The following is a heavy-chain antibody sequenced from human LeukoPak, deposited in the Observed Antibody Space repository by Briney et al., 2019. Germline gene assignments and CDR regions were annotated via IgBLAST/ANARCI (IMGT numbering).Heavy chain of an antibody. J-gene: IGHJ4*02. D-gene: IGHD6-6*01. Sequence: GGSLRLSCAASGFTFSSYSMNWVRQAPGKGLEWVSSISSSSSYIYYADSVKGRFTISRDNAKNSLYLQMNSLRAEDTAVYYCARTGRSRARPTGLFDYWGQGTLVTVSS. CDR2: ISSSSSYI. V-gene: IGHV3-21*01. CDR1: GFTFSSYS. CDR3: ARTGRSRARPTGLFDY.